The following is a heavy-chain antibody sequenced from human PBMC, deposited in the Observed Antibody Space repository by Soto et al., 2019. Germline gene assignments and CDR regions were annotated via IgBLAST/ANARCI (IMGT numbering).Heavy chain of an antibody. CDR2: ISPYSGNT. D-gene: IGHD3-16*01. CDR3: VMVDNYVTPTAQDV. Sequence: QVQLEQSEDEVKKPGASVKVSCKASGYIFVNYGIAWVRQAPRQGLEWMGWISPYSGNTDSASKVQGRLTMTTDTSTSTAYMDLGSLISDDTAVYYCVMVDNYVTPTAQDVWGQGTTVTVSS. CDR1: GYIFVNYG. V-gene: IGHV1-18*01. J-gene: IGHJ6*02.